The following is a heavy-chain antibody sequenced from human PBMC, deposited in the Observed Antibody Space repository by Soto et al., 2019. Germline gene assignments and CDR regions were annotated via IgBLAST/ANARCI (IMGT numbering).Heavy chain of an antibody. CDR2: IIPLVDLS. Sequence: QVHLVQSGAEVKEPGSSVKVSCKASGGTFSSYSISWVRQAPGQGLEWMGRIIPLVDLSTYAQKLEGRVTITADKSASTAYMELSSLRSEDTAVYYCARVTAVAGNYFDYWGQGTQVTVSS. CDR3: ARVTAVAGNYFDY. J-gene: IGHJ4*02. D-gene: IGHD6-19*01. CDR1: GGTFSSYS. V-gene: IGHV1-69*02.